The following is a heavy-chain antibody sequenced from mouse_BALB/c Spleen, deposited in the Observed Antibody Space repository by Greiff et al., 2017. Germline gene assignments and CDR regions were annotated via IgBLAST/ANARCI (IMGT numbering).Heavy chain of an antibody. V-gene: IGHV5-17*02. CDR3: ARSNYGSTPGFDV. J-gene: IGHJ1*01. CDR1: GFTFSSFG. CDR2: ISSGSSTI. Sequence: DVKLVESGGGLVQPGGSRKLSCAASGFTFSSFGMHWVRQAPEKGLEWVAYISSGSSTIYYADTVKGRFTISRDNPKNTLFLQMTSLRSEDTAMYYCARSNYGSTPGFDVWGAGTTVTVSS. D-gene: IGHD1-1*01.